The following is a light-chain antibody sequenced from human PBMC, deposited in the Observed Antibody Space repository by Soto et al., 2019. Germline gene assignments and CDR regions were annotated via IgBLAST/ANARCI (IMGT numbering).Light chain of an antibody. V-gene: IGKV3-20*01. Sequence: EIVLTKSPGTLSLSPGERATLSCMASQSINTRYSAWYQQKPGQRPRLLIYATSSRAPGIPDRFSGSGSGTDFTLTISRLEPEEFAVYYCQQYDDAARYKFRQGTNLDIK. CDR1: QSINTRY. CDR3: QQYDDAARYK. CDR2: ATS. J-gene: IGKJ2*01.